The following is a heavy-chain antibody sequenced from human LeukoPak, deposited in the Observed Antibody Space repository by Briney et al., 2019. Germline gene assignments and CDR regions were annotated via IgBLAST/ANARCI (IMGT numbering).Heavy chain of an antibody. J-gene: IGHJ4*02. CDR3: ARTFGDLEPFLDY. Sequence: GGSLRLSCAASGFTFSTYWMSWVRQAPGKGLEWVANINEEGSEKNYADSVKGRFSISRDNAKNSLYLQMNSLRPEDMALYYCARTFGDLEPFLDYWGQGTLVTVSS. CDR2: INEEGSEK. CDR1: GFTFSTYW. D-gene: IGHD4-17*01. V-gene: IGHV3-7*03.